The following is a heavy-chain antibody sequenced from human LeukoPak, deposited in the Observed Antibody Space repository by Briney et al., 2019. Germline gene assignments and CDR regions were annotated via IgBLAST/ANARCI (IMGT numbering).Heavy chain of an antibody. V-gene: IGHV4-59*01. CDR3: ARGFIRAWYFDL. Sequence: SETLSLTCTVSGGSISSYYWSWIRQPPGKGLEWIGYIYYSGSTNYNPSLKSRVTISVDTSKNQFSLKLSSVTAADTAVYYCARGFIRAWYFDLWGRGPLVTVSS. J-gene: IGHJ2*01. D-gene: IGHD3-10*01. CDR1: GGSISSYY. CDR2: IYYSGST.